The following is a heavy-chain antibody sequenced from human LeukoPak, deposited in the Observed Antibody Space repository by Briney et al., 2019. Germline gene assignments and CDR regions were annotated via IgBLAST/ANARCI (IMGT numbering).Heavy chain of an antibody. Sequence: TGGSLRLSCAASGFTFSDYYMSWIRQAPGKGLEWVSYITTSGSTIYYADSVRGRFTISRDNAKNSLYLQMNSLSAEDTAFYYCARDALQLTGNYVTRWWFDPWGQGTLVTVSS. CDR1: GFTFSDYY. D-gene: IGHD3-9*01. CDR2: ITTSGSTI. V-gene: IGHV3-11*04. J-gene: IGHJ5*02. CDR3: ARDALQLTGNYVTRWWFDP.